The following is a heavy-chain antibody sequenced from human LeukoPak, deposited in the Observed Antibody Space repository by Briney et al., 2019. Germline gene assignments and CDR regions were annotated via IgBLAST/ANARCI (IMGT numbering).Heavy chain of an antibody. CDR3: AQTLEVSTITVHY. CDR1: GFTFSSYI. V-gene: IGHV4-34*08. CDR2: INHSGST. D-gene: IGHD2-8*02. Sequence: GSLRLSCAASGFTFSSYIMNWVRQPPGKGLEWIGEINHSGSTTYNPSLRSRVTISVDTSKKHFSLKLTSVTAADTTVYFCAQTLEVSTITVHYWGQGTLVTVSS. J-gene: IGHJ4*02.